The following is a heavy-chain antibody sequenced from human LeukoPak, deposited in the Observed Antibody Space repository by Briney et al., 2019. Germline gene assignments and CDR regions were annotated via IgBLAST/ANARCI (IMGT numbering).Heavy chain of an antibody. CDR2: IYYRGTT. CDR3: ARLNGGY. CDR1: GGSISSYY. J-gene: IGHJ4*02. D-gene: IGHD2-8*01. V-gene: IGHV4-59*08. Sequence: SETLSLTCTVSGGSISSYYWTWIRQPPGKGLEWIGNIYYRGTTNYNPSLKSRVTISVDTSKNQFSLNLSSVTAADTAVYYCARLNGGYWGQGTLVTVSS.